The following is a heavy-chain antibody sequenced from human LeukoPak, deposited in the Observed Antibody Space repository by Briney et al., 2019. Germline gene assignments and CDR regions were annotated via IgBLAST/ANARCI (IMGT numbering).Heavy chain of an antibody. CDR1: GGSLSSGSYS. CDR2: IFNIGPA. J-gene: IGHJ5*02. Sequence: SETLSLTCTVSGGSLSSGSYSWSWIRKPAGKGLEWIGRIFNIGPANYNPSFKSRVTISRDTSKNDFSLNLNSVTAADTAVYYCAASWNDERCFDPWGQGTLVIVSS. CDR3: AASWNDERCFDP. D-gene: IGHD1-1*01. V-gene: IGHV4-61*02.